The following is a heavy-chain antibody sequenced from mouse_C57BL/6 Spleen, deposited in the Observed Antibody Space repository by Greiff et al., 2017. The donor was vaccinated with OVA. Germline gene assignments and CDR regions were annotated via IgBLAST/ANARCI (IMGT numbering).Heavy chain of an antibody. J-gene: IGHJ1*03. V-gene: IGHV8-12*01. CDR3: ARRFDYYGSSYDWYCDV. Sequence: QVQLKESGPGILQSSQTLSLTCSFSGFSLSTSGMGVSWIRQPSGKGLEWLAHIYWDDDKRYNPSLKSRLTISKDTSRNQVFLKITSVDTADTATYYCARRFDYYGSSYDWYCDVWGTGTTVTVSS. CDR2: IYWDDDK. CDR1: GFSLSTSGMG. D-gene: IGHD1-1*01.